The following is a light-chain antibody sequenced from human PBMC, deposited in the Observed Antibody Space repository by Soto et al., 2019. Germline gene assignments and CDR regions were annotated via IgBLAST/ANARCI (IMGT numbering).Light chain of an antibody. CDR3: QHYGSSPWT. J-gene: IGKJ1*01. CDR2: GAS. Sequence: EIVLTQSPGTLSLSPGERATLSCRASQSVGGNFLAWYQQKPGQAPRLLIYGASRRASGIPDRFSGSGSGTDFTLTIGRLEPEDFALYYCQHYGSSPWTFGQGTEVEIK. CDR1: QSVGGNF. V-gene: IGKV3-20*01.